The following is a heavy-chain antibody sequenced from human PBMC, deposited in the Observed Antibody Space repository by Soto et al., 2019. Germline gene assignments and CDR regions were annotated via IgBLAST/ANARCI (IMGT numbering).Heavy chain of an antibody. CDR1: GYSIRSRYY. CDR2: IYHSGST. D-gene: IGHD2-2*01. V-gene: IGHV4-38-2*02. Sequence: PSDTLSLTCGVSGYSIRSRYYWGWIRQPPGTGLVWIASIYHSGSTYYNPSLKSRVTISVDTSKNQFSLKLSPVTAADTAVYYCAREGVYCSSTSCSGTYFDYWGQGTLVTVS. CDR3: AREGVYCSSTSCSGTYFDY. J-gene: IGHJ4*02.